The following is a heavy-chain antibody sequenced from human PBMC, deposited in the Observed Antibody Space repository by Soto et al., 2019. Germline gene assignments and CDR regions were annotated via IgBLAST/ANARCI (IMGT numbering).Heavy chain of an antibody. CDR1: GGSISSGDYY. CDR3: ARASYYYGMDV. CDR2: IYYSGST. J-gene: IGHJ6*02. V-gene: IGHV4-30-4*01. Sequence: SETLSLTCXVSGGSISSGDYYWSWIRQPPGKGLEWIGYIYYSGSTYYNPSLKSRVTISVDTSKNQFSLKLSSVTAADTAVYYCARASYYYGMDVWGQGTTVTVSS.